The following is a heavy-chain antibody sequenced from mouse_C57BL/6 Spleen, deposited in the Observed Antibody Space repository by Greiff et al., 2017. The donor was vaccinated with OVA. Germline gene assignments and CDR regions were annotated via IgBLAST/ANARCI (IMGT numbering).Heavy chain of an antibody. V-gene: IGHV1-15*01. D-gene: IGHD1-1*01. J-gene: IGHJ2*01. CDR3: TRDYGSGHFDY. CDR1: GYTFTDYE. Sequence: QVQLKQSGAELVRPGASVTLSCKASGYTFTDYEMHWVKQTPVHGLEWIGAIDPETGGTAYNQKFKGKAILTADKSSSTAYMELRSLTSEDSAVYYCTRDYGSGHFDYWGQGTTLTVSS. CDR2: IDPETGGT.